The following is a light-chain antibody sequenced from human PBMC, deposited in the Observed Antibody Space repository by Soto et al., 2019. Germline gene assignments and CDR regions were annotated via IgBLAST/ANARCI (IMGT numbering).Light chain of an antibody. CDR2: WAS. Sequence: DIVMTQSPESLDVSLGERATINCKSSQTILYSSNNKNYLAWYQQKPGQPPKLLIYWASTRESGVPDRFSGSESGTDFTLTISSLQAEDVAVYYCQQYYTTPYTFGQGTKLEIK. J-gene: IGKJ2*01. CDR3: QQYYTTPYT. V-gene: IGKV4-1*01. CDR1: QTILYSSNNKNY.